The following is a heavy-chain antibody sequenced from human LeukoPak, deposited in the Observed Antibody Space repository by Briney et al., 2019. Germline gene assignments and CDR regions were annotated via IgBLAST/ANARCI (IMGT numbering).Heavy chain of an antibody. CDR2: ISWNSGSI. CDR3: ARGGYQPYYYMDV. Sequence: SLRLSCAASGFTFDDYAMHWVRQAPGKGLEWVSGISWNSGSIGYADSVKGRFTISRDNAKKIVYLQMDSLRVDDTAVYYCARGGYQPYYYMDVWGTGTTVTVSS. CDR1: GFTFDDYA. V-gene: IGHV3-9*01. J-gene: IGHJ6*03. D-gene: IGHD2-2*01.